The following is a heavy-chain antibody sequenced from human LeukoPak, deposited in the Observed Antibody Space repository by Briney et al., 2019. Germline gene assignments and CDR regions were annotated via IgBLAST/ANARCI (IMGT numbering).Heavy chain of an antibody. CDR2: IYYSGST. V-gene: IGHV4-30-4*01. Sequence: SQTLSLNCTVSGGSISSGDYYWSWIRQPPGKGLEWIGYIYYSGSTYYNPSLKSRVTISVDTSKNQFSLKLSSVTAVDAAVYYCARTLYNWNAPDAFDIWGQGTMVTVSS. J-gene: IGHJ3*02. CDR1: GGSISSGDYY. CDR3: ARTLYNWNAPDAFDI. D-gene: IGHD1-20*01.